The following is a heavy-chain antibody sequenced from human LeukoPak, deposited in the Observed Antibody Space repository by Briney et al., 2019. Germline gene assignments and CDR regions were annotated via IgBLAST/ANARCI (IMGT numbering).Heavy chain of an antibody. CDR1: GFTFSSYA. J-gene: IGHJ6*03. CDR2: FSGSGGTT. CDR3: ANGNRCTTPNCLGYYYFYMDV. D-gene: IGHD2/OR15-2a*01. Sequence: GGSLRLSCAASGFTFSSYAMNWVRQAPGRGLEWVSGFSGSGGTTYYADSVKGRFTISRDNSKNTLYLQMNSLRAEDTAVYYCANGNRCTTPNCLGYYYFYMDVWGKGTTVTVSS. V-gene: IGHV3-23*01.